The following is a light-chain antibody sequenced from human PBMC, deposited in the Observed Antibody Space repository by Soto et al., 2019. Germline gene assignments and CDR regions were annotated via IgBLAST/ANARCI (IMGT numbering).Light chain of an antibody. CDR1: QSVSSSY. J-gene: IGKJ4*01. Sequence: EIVLTQSPGALSLSPGEGATLSGRASQSVSSSYLAWYQQKPGQAPRFLIYGASSRATGIPDRFSGSGSGTDFTLTISRLEPEDFAVYYCQQYGTSPELTFGGGTKVEIE. V-gene: IGKV3-20*01. CDR3: QQYGTSPELT. CDR2: GAS.